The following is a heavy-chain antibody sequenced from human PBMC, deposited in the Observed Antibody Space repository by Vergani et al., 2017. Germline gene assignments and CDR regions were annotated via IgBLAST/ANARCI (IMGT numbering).Heavy chain of an antibody. D-gene: IGHD3-22*01. Sequence: EVQLLESGGGLVQPGGSLRLSCAASGFTFSSYAMSWVRQAPGKGLEWVSAISGSGGSTYYADSVKGRFTISRDNSKNTLYLQMNSLRAEDTAVYYCAKDHVYDSSGYYYWPFGYWGQGTLVTVSS. J-gene: IGHJ4*02. CDR1: GFTFSSYA. CDR3: AKDHVYDSSGYYYWPFGY. CDR2: ISGSGGST. V-gene: IGHV3-23*01.